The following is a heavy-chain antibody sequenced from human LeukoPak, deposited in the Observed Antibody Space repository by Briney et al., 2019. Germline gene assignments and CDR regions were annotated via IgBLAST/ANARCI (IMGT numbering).Heavy chain of an antibody. V-gene: IGHV4-59*01. J-gene: IGHJ3*02. Sequence: SETLSLTCTVSGGSISSYYWSWIRQPPGKGLEWIGYIYYSGSTNYNPSLKSRVTISVDTSRNQFSLKLTSVTAADTAVYYCARARAVAGPFDIWGQGTMVTVSS. CDR1: GGSISSYY. CDR2: IYYSGST. CDR3: ARARAVAGPFDI. D-gene: IGHD6-19*01.